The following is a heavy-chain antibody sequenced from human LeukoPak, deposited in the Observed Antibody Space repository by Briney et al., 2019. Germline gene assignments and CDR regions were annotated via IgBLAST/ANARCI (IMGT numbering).Heavy chain of an antibody. CDR1: GFTFSSYS. CDR2: ISSSSSYI. J-gene: IGHJ5*02. Sequence: GESLQISCAASGFTFSSYSMNWVRQAPGKGLEWVSSISSSSSYIYYADSVKGRFTVSRDNAKNSLYLQMNSLRAEDTAVYYCARDFSLYCGGDCYSYEVWFDPWGQGTLVTVSS. CDR3: ARDFSLYCGGDCYSYEVWFDP. V-gene: IGHV3-21*01. D-gene: IGHD2-21*01.